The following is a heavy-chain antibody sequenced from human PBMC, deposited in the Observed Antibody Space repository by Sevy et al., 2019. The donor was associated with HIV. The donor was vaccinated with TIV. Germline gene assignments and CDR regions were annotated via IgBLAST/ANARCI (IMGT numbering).Heavy chain of an antibody. J-gene: IGHJ3*02. CDR2: ISAYNGNT. CDR3: ARVRSLAAAGTRAFDI. V-gene: IGHV1-18*01. D-gene: IGHD6-13*01. CDR1: GYTFTSYG. Sequence: ASVKVSCKASGYTFTSYGISWVRQAPGQGLEWMVWISAYNGNTNYAQKLQGRVTMTTDTSTSTAYMELRSLRSDDTAVYYCARVRSLAAAGTRAFDIWGQGTMVTVSS.